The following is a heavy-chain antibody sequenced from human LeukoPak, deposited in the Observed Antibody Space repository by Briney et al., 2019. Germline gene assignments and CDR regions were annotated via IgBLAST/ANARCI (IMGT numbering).Heavy chain of an antibody. V-gene: IGHV5-10-1*01. J-gene: IGHJ4*02. CDR1: GYNFPCYW. D-gene: IGHD5-18*01. CDR3: ARESRPPVDTAMVYFDY. CDR2: LYPCYSYT. Sequence: PGESLRISCSGFGYNFPCYWIGLVRPRPRKGLEWRGRLYPCYSYTNYSPPFQGHVSISADKSISTAYLQWSSLKASDTAMYYCARESRPPVDTAMVYFDYWGEGTLVTVSS.